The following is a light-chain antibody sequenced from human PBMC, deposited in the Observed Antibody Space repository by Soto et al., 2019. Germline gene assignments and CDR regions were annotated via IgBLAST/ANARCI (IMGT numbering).Light chain of an antibody. J-gene: IGKJ4*01. V-gene: IGKV1-8*01. CDR3: QQYYSYPPT. CDR1: QGISSY. Sequence: AIRMTQSPSAFSASTGARVTITCRASQGISSYLAWYQQKPGKAPKLLIYAASTLQSGVPSSFSGSGSGTDFTLTISCLQSEDFAAYYCQQYYSYPPTFGGGTKVESK. CDR2: AAS.